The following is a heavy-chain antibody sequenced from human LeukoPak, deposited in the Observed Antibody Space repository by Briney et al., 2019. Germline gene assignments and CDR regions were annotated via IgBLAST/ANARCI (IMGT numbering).Heavy chain of an antibody. CDR3: ARDVDYYDIVTGYYQHFGMDV. J-gene: IGHJ6*02. CDR2: GYSGGST. V-gene: IGHV3-53*01. D-gene: IGHD3-9*01. CDR1: GVSFISKD. Sequence: PGGSLRLSCAASGVSFISKDMSWVRQAPGKGLEWVSTGYSGGSTYYANPVKGRFTISRDNYKNKLFLQMNSLRAEDTAVYYCARDVDYYDIVTGYYQHFGMDVWGQGTTVTVSS.